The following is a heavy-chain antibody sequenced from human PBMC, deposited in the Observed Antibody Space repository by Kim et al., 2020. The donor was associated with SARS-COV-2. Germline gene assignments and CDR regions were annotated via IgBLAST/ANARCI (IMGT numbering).Heavy chain of an antibody. CDR3: ARGYDFWSGMYFDY. V-gene: IGHV3-33*01. D-gene: IGHD3-3*01. J-gene: IGHJ4*02. Sequence: ADSVKGRFTISRDNSKNTLYLQMNSLRAEDTAVYYCARGYDFWSGMYFDYWGQGTLVTVSS.